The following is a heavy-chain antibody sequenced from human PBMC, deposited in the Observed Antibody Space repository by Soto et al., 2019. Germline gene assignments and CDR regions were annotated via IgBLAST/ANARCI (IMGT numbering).Heavy chain of an antibody. CDR1: GGSISSGGYY. Sequence: QVQLQESGPGLVKPSQTLSLTCTVSGGSISSGGYYWSWIRQHPGKGLEWIGYIYYSGSTYYNPSLKSLVTIAVDPSKNQFPLKLSSVTAADTAVYYCARKGSGYLRYWGQGTLVTVSS. J-gene: IGHJ4*02. D-gene: IGHD3-22*01. V-gene: IGHV4-31*01. CDR3: ARKGSGYLRY. CDR2: IYYSGST.